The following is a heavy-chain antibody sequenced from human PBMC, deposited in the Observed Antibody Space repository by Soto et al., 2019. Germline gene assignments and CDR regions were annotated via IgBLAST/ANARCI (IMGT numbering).Heavy chain of an antibody. Sequence: QVQLVESGGGVVQPGRSLRLSCAASGFTFSSYAMHWVRQAPGKGLEWVAVISYDGSNKYYADSVKGRFTISRDNSKNTLYLQMNSLRAEDTAVYYCARDLSGQCSGGSCYSEGWFDPWGQGTLVTVSS. CDR1: GFTFSSYA. CDR3: ARDLSGQCSGGSCYSEGWFDP. CDR2: ISYDGSNK. J-gene: IGHJ5*02. V-gene: IGHV3-30-3*01. D-gene: IGHD2-15*01.